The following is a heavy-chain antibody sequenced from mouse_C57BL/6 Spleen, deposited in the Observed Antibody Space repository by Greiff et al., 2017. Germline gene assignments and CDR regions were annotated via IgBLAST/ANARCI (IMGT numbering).Heavy chain of an antibody. Sequence: EESGPGLVKPSQSLSLTCSVTGYSITSGYYWNWIRQFPGNKLEWMGYISYDGSNNYNPSLKNRISITRDTSKNQFFLKLNSVTTEDTATYYCARGDSSYPFAYWGQGTLVTVSA. V-gene: IGHV3-6*01. CDR1: GYSITSGYY. CDR2: ISYDGSN. CDR3: ARGDSSYPFAY. J-gene: IGHJ3*01. D-gene: IGHD1-1*01.